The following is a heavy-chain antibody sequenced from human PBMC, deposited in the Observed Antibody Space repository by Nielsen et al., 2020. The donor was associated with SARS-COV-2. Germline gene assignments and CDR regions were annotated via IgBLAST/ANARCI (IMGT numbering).Heavy chain of an antibody. J-gene: IGHJ4*02. CDR3: ARDVRASGYSYGDDC. D-gene: IGHD3-10*01. CDR1: GYTFTDYA. CDR2: INTKTGNP. Sequence: ASVKVSCKASGYTFTDYAMNWVRQAPGQGLEWMGWINTKTGNPTYAQGFTGRFVFSLDTSVSTAYLQIYSLKSEDTAVYYCARDVRASGYSYGDDCWGQGTLVTVSS. V-gene: IGHV7-4-1*01.